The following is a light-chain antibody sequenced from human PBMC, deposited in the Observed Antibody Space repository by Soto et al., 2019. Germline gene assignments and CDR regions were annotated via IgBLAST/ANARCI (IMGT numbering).Light chain of an antibody. Sequence: QSLLTQPPSASGTPGQRVTISCSGTTSNIGRNTVDWYQQLPGTAPKLLIFNTNQRPAGVPDRFSASKSGTSASLAISGLQSDDETDYYCALWDDSLNGVIFGGGTKVTVL. CDR3: ALWDDSLNGVI. CDR1: TSNIGRNT. V-gene: IGLV1-44*01. CDR2: NTN. J-gene: IGLJ2*01.